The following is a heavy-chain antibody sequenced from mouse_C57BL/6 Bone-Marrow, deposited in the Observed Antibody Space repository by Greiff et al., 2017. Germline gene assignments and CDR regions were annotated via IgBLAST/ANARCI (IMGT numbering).Heavy chain of an antibody. CDR3: ARRGLGPYYAMDY. CDR1: GFTFSDYG. Sequence: DVHLVESGGGLVKPGGSLKLSCAASGFTFSDYGMHWVRQAPEKGLEWVAYISSGSSTIYYADTGKGRFTFTRDNAKNTLFLQMNRQRSEDTAMYYCARRGLGPYYAMDYWGQGTSATVSS. D-gene: IGHD4-1*01. J-gene: IGHJ4*01. V-gene: IGHV5-17*01. CDR2: ISSGSSTI.